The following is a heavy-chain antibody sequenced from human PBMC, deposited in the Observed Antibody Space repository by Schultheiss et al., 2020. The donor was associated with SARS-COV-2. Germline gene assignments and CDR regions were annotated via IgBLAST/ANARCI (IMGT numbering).Heavy chain of an antibody. CDR2: ISWNSGSI. Sequence: GGSLRLSCAASGFTFDDYAMHWVRQAPGKGLEWVSAISWNSGSIGYADSVKGRFTISRDNSKNTLYLQMNSLRPEDRAVYYCAKGGNWNDGPEYYYYGMDVWGQGTTVTVSS. CDR3: AKGGNWNDGPEYYYYGMDV. J-gene: IGHJ6*02. D-gene: IGHD1-1*01. V-gene: IGHV3-9*01. CDR1: GFTFDDYA.